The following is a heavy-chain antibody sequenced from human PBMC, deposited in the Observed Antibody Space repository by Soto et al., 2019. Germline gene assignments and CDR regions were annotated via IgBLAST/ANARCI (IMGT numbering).Heavy chain of an antibody. CDR2: ISSGGST. J-gene: IGHJ4*02. V-gene: IGHV3-66*01. CDR1: GFTVSSFY. Sequence: EVQLVESGGGLVQPGGSLRLSCAASGFTVSSFYMTWVRQAPGKGLQWVAVISSGGSTYYAESVKGRFTISRDNSKNTLYPEMNSLRAEDTAVYYCARDTFGGAYDFLHGGQGTLVTVSS. D-gene: IGHD3-3*01. CDR3: ARDTFGGAYDFLH.